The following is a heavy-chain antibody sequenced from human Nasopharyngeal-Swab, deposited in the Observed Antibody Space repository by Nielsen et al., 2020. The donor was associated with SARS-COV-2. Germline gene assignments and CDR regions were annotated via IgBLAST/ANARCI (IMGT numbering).Heavy chain of an antibody. CDR3: ARDLNCSGGSCYYYGMDV. J-gene: IGHJ6*02. V-gene: IGHV3-11*04. D-gene: IGHD2-15*01. Sequence: GESLKISCAASGFTSSDYYMSWIRQAPGKGLEWVSYISSSGSTIYYADSVKGRFTISRDNAKNSLYLQMNSLRAEDTAVYYCARDLNCSGGSCYYYGMDVWGQGTTVTVSS. CDR2: ISSSGSTI. CDR1: GFTSSDYY.